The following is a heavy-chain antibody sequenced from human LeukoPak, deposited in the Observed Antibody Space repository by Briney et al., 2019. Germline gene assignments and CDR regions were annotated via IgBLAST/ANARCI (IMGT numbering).Heavy chain of an antibody. CDR3: ASNSSWDAFDI. V-gene: IGHV3-64*01. D-gene: IGHD6-13*01. Sequence: GGALRLSCAASGFTFTSYAMHWVRQAPGKGLEYVSAISSNGGSTYYANSVKGRFTISRDNSKNTLYLQMGSLRAEDMAVYYCASNSSWDAFDIWGQGTMVTVSS. CDR1: GFTFTSYA. J-gene: IGHJ3*02. CDR2: ISSNGGST.